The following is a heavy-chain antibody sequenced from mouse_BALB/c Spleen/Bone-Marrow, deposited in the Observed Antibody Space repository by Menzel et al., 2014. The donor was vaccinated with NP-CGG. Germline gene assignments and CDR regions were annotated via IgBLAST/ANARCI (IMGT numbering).Heavy chain of an antibody. V-gene: IGHV5-4*02. CDR3: ANYYGSTWFAY. J-gene: IGHJ3*01. CDR1: GFTFXDYY. Sequence: EVQLQESGGGLVKPGGSLKLPCAASGFTFXDYYMYWVRQTPEKRLEWVATISDGGSYTYYPDSVKGRFTISRDNAKNNLYLQMSSLKSEDTAMYYCANYYGSTWFAYWGQGTLVTVSA. D-gene: IGHD1-1*01. CDR2: ISDGGSYT.